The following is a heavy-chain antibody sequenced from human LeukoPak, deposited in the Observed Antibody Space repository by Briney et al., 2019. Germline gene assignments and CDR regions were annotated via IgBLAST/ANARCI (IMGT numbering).Heavy chain of an antibody. J-gene: IGHJ6*03. D-gene: IGHD3-10*01. V-gene: IGHV3-21*01. CDR3: ARDRSYGSGGYYYMDV. CDR1: GFTFSSYS. Sequence: GGSLRLSCAPSGFTFSSYSMNWVRQALGKGLGWVSSISSSSSYIYYADSVKGRFTISRDNAKNSLYLQMNSLRAEDTAVYYCARDRSYGSGGYYYMDVWGKGTTVTASS. CDR2: ISSSSSYI.